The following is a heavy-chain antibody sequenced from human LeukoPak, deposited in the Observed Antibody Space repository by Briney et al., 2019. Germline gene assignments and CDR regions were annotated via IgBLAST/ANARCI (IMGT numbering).Heavy chain of an antibody. V-gene: IGHV3-23*01. CDR3: ATFGVIVRNNYLDY. D-gene: IGHD3-3*01. CDR2: ITANGDRT. CDR1: GFIFRSYA. J-gene: IGHJ4*02. Sequence: PGGSLRLPCVGSGFIFRSYAVTWVRQAPGKGLEWVSSITANGDRTSYVDSVKGRFTISRDNSKNTLYLQMSSLRAEDTAVYYCATFGVIVRNNYLDYWGQGALVAVSS.